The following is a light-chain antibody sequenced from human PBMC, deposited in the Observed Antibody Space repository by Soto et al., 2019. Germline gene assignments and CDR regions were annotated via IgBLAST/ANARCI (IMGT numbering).Light chain of an antibody. J-gene: IGLJ1*01. CDR1: SSD. V-gene: IGLV2-14*03. Sequence: QSALTQPASVSGSPGQSITISCTGTSSDVSWYQQHPGKAPKLILYDVNYRPSGASNRFSGSKSGNTASLTISGLQAEDEADYYFSSYTTSSIRFGPGTKVTVL. CDR3: SSYTTSSIR. CDR2: DVN.